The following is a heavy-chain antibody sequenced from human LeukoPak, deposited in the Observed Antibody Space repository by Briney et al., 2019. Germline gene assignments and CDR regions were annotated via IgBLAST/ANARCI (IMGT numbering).Heavy chain of an antibody. CDR3: ARGVTTVVTPDWFDP. D-gene: IGHD4-23*01. J-gene: IGHJ5*02. CDR1: GGSISSHY. V-gene: IGHV4-59*11. CDR2: IYYSGST. Sequence: SETLSLTCTVSGGSISSHYWSWIRQPPGKGLEWIGYIYYSGSTNYNPSLKSRVTISVDTSKNQFSLKLSSVTAADTAVYYCARGVTTVVTPDWFDPWGQGTLVTVSS.